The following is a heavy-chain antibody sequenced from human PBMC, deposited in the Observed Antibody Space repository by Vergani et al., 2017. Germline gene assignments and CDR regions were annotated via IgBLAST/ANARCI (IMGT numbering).Heavy chain of an antibody. CDR2: INSDGSST. CDR1: GFTLSSYW. CDR3: AGEYSGSYYGSNY. D-gene: IGHD1-26*01. J-gene: IGHJ4*02. Sequence: EVQLVESGGGLVKPGGSLRLSCAASGFTLSSYWMHWVRQAPGKGLVWVSRINSDGSSTSYADSVKGRFTISRDNAKNTLYLQMNSLRAEDTAVYYCAGEYSGSYYGSNYWGQGTLVTVSS. V-gene: IGHV3-74*02.